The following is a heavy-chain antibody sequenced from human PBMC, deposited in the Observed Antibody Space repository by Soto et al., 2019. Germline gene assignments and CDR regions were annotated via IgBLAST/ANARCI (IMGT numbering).Heavy chain of an antibody. CDR1: GYTFISYG. Sequence: QVQLVQSGAEVKKPGASVKVSCKASGYTFISYGISWVRQAPGQGLEWMGWINAFNGNTNYAQKLQGRVTMTRDTSTSTAYMELRSRRSDDTAVYYCARDPVAGTYFAYWGQGTLVTVSS. CDR3: ARDPVAGTYFAY. V-gene: IGHV1-18*01. D-gene: IGHD6-19*01. J-gene: IGHJ4*02. CDR2: INAFNGNT.